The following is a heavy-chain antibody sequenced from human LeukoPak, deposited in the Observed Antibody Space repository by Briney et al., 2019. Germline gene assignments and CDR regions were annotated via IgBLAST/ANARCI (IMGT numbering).Heavy chain of an antibody. D-gene: IGHD3-22*01. J-gene: IGHJ4*02. V-gene: IGHV4-4*07. CDR2: MYISGST. Sequence: SETLSLTCAVYGGSFSGYYWSWIRQPAGKGLEWIGRMYISGSTNYNPSLKSRVTMSVDTSKNQFSLKLSSVTAADTAVYYCARDRSGNYYDTSGYYYGHDYWGQGTLVTVSS. CDR1: GGSFSGYY. CDR3: ARDRSGNYYDTSGYYYGHDY.